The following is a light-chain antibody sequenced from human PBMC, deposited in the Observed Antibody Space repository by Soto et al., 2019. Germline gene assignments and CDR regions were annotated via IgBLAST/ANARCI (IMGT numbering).Light chain of an antibody. CDR3: CSYASTRTSSVV. V-gene: IGLV2-23*01. Sequence: QSALTQPASVSGSPGQSITIYCTGTSSDDGSYNLVSWYQQHPGKAPKLMIYEGSKRPSGVSNRFSGYKSGNTASLTISGLQADDEAHSYCCSYASTRTSSVVFGARTNLPLL. CDR2: EGS. CDR1: SSDDGSYNL. J-gene: IGLJ2*01.